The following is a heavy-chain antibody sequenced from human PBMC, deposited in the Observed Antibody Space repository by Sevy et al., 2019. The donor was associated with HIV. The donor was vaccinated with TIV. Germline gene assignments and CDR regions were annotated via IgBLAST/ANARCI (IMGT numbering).Heavy chain of an antibody. D-gene: IGHD4-17*01. CDR1: GFTFNNYA. J-gene: IGHJ4*02. Sequence: GRSLRLSCAASGFTFNNYALAWVRQAPAQVLEWVSNLSGSGGSTHYADSVKGRFTISRDNSKNTLYLQMNSLRAEDTAVYYCAKERGDYNLDYFDYWGQGTLVTVSS. CDR2: LSGSGGST. V-gene: IGHV3-23*01. CDR3: AKERGDYNLDYFDY.